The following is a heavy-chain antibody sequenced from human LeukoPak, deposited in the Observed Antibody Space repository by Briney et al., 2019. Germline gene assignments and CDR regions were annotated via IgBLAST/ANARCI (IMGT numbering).Heavy chain of an antibody. CDR1: GFTFSDYY. Sequence: GGSLRLSCAASGFTFSDYYMSWIRQAPGKGLEWVSYISSSDSTIYYADSVKGRFTISRDNAKNSLYLQMNSLRAEDTAVYYCARAAVVIDWSDPWGQGTLVTVSS. CDR2: ISSSDSTI. D-gene: IGHD3-22*01. J-gene: IGHJ5*02. V-gene: IGHV3-11*04. CDR3: ARAAVVIDWSDP.